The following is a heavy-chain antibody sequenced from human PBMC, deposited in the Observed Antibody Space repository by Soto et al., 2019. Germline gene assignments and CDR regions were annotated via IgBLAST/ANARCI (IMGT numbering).Heavy chain of an antibody. CDR3: ARLRSSGPRGNYFDY. CDR1: GGSISSSSYY. D-gene: IGHD6-19*01. J-gene: IGHJ4*02. V-gene: IGHV4-39*01. Sequence: QLQLQESGPGLVKPSETLSLTCTVSGGSISSSSYYWGWIRQPPGKGLEWIGSIYYSGSTYYNPSLKSRVTISVDTSKNQFSLKLSSVTAADTAVYYCARLRSSGPRGNYFDYWGQGTLVTVSS. CDR2: IYYSGST.